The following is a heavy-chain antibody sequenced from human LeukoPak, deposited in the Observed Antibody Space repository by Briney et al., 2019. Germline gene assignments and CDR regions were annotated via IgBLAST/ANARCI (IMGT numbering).Heavy chain of an antibody. V-gene: IGHV1-69*05. CDR2: IIPIFDTA. CDR1: GGTFSSYA. CDR3: ARGPSDIVVVPAAPSYYYYYMDV. Sequence: SVKVSCKASGGTFSSYAISWVRQAPGQGLEWMGGIIPIFDTANYAQKFQGRVTITTDESTSTAYMELSSLRSEDTAVYYCARGPSDIVVVPAAPSYYYYYMDVWGKGTTVTVSS. D-gene: IGHD2-2*01. J-gene: IGHJ6*03.